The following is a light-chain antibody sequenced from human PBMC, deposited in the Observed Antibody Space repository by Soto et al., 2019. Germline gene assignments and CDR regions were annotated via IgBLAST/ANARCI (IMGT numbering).Light chain of an antibody. Sequence: QSALTQPASVSGSPGQSITISCTGTSSDVGAYDLVSWYQHHPGKVPKLLIYSYNQRPSGVPDRFSGSKSGTSASLAISGLQSEDEADYICAAWDDSLNGYVFGTGTKLTVL. CDR2: SYN. J-gene: IGLJ1*01. CDR3: AAWDDSLNGYV. V-gene: IGLV2-14*02. CDR1: SSDVGAYDL.